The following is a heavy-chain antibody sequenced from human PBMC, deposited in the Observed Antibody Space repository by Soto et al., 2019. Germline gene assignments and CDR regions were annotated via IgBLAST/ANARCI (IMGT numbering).Heavy chain of an antibody. CDR1: GFTFSSYA. D-gene: IGHD6-13*01. J-gene: IGHJ3*02. Sequence: PGGSLRLSCAASGFTFSSYAMNWVRQAPGKGLEWVSVISGGGGSTYYADSVKGRFSISRDNSKNTLYLQMNSLRAEDTAVYYCAKGVAAAGIAFDIWGQGTMVTVSS. CDR3: AKGVAAAGIAFDI. V-gene: IGHV3-23*01. CDR2: ISGGGGST.